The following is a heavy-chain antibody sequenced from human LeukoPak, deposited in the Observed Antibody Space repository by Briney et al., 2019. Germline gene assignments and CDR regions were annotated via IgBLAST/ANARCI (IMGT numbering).Heavy chain of an antibody. CDR3: ARDRSYYDSSGYHDY. CDR1: GYTFTSYG. D-gene: IGHD3-22*01. CDR2: ISAYNGNT. Sequence: ASVKVSCKASGYTFTSYGISWVRQAPGQGLEWMGWISAYNGNTNYAQKLQGRVTMTTDTSTSTAYMELRSLRSDDTAVYYCARDRSYYDSSGYHDYWGQGTLVTVSS. V-gene: IGHV1-18*01. J-gene: IGHJ4*02.